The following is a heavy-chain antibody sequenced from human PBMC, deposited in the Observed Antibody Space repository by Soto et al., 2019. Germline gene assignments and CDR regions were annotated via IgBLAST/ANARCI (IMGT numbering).Heavy chain of an antibody. Sequence: QVQLVESGGGVVQPGRSLRLSCAASGFTFSSYAMHWVRQAPGKGLEWVAVISYDGSNKYYADSVKGRFTISRDNSKNTLNLQMNSLRAEDTAVYYCARDNRTYYDFWSGYFGYWGQGTLVTVSS. CDR1: GFTFSSYA. J-gene: IGHJ4*02. D-gene: IGHD3-3*01. CDR3: ARDNRTYYDFWSGYFGY. V-gene: IGHV3-30-3*01. CDR2: ISYDGSNK.